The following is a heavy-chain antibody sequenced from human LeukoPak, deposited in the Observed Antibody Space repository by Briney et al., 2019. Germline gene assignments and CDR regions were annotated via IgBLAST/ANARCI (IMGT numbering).Heavy chain of an antibody. CDR3: ARAVDTAMAPGYFDY. CDR2: ISGSGGST. V-gene: IGHV3-23*01. D-gene: IGHD5-18*01. J-gene: IGHJ4*02. CDR1: GFTFSSYA. Sequence: GGSLRLSCAASGFTFSSYAMSWVRQAPGKGLEWVSAISGSGGSTYYADSVKGRFTISRDNSKNTLYLQMNSLRAEDTAVYYCARAVDTAMAPGYFDYWGQGTLVTVSS.